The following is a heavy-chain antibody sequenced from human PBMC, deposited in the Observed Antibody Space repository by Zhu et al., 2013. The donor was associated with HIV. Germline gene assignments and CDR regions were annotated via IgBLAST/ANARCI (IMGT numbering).Heavy chain of an antibody. CDR1: GGTFSSYA. CDR2: IIPIFGTA. D-gene: IGHD5-12*01. CDR3: ALATDNTRGLSYYYYGMDV. V-gene: IGHV1-69*01. Sequence: QVQLVQSGAEVKKPGSSVKVSCKASGGTFSSYAISWVRQAPGQGLEWMGGIIPIFGTANYAQKFQGRVTITADESTSTAYMELSSLRSEDTAVYYCALATDNTRGLSYYYYGMDVWGQGTTVTVSS. J-gene: IGHJ6*02.